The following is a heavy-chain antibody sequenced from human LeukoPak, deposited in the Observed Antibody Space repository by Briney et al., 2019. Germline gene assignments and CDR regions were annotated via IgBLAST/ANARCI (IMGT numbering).Heavy chain of an antibody. CDR2: MNPNTGNT. J-gene: IGHJ4*02. D-gene: IGHD4-11*01. Sequence: ASVKVSCKASTDTFINYDINWVRQATGQGLGWIGWMNPNTGNTGYAQNFQGRVTMTRDTSISTAHMELSSLRPEDTAVYYCAVTPSNLSHLDKWGQGTLVTISS. CDR1: TDTFINYD. CDR3: AVTPSNLSHLDK. V-gene: IGHV1-8*01.